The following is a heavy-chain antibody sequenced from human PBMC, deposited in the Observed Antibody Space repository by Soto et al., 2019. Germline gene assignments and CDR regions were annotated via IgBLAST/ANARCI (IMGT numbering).Heavy chain of an antibody. V-gene: IGHV4-31*03. CDR1: GGSISSGGYY. D-gene: IGHD6-13*01. Sequence: SETLSLTCTVSGGSISSGGYYWSWIRQHPGKGLERIGYIYYSGSTYYNPSLKSRVTISVDTSKNQFSLKLSSVTAADTAVYYCARGAAAGYFDYWGQGTLVPVSS. CDR3: ARGAAAGYFDY. CDR2: IYYSGST. J-gene: IGHJ4*02.